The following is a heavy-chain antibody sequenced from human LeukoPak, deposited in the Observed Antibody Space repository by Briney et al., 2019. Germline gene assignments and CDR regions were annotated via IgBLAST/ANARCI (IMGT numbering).Heavy chain of an antibody. V-gene: IGHV3-53*01. D-gene: IGHD1-26*01. CDR1: GFSVTNNY. CDR3: ARHSGSYHGYFDY. CDR2: MYTGGTP. J-gene: IGHJ4*02. Sequence: PGGSLRLSCAASGFSVTNNYITWVRQAPGKGLEWVSVMYTGGTPYYADSVKGRFTISRDISKNTLYLQMTSLRAEDTAVYYCARHSGSYHGYFDYWGQGTLVTVSS.